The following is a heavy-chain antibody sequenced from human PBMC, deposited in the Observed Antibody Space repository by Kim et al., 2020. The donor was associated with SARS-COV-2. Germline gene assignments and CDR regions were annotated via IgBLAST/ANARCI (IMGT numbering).Heavy chain of an antibody. CDR1: GFSISTNYHY. Sequence: SETLSLTCSVSGFSISTNYHYWGWVRQPPGKGLEWIGSVYNSGTTYYNPSLKSRVTISGDTSKNQFSLNMRSVTAADTAVYYCACNVGSTPDYYFDYWGRGALVTVSS. J-gene: IGHJ4*02. V-gene: IGHV4-39*07. CDR3: ACNVGSTPDYYFDY. CDR2: VYNSGTT. D-gene: IGHD1-26*01.